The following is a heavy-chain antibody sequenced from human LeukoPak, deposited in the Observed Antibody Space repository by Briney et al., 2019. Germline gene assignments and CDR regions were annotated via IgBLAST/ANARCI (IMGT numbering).Heavy chain of an antibody. Sequence: GESLKISCQVSGYIFTNYWIGWVRQMPGKGLESMGIIYPADSDTTYSPSFQGQVTISVDKSISTVYLQWSSLKASDTAMYYCARPRGDSTGYYDAFHIWGQGTMVTVSS. CDR1: GYIFTNYW. D-gene: IGHD3-22*01. CDR3: ARPRGDSTGYYDAFHI. J-gene: IGHJ3*02. V-gene: IGHV5-51*01. CDR2: IYPADSDT.